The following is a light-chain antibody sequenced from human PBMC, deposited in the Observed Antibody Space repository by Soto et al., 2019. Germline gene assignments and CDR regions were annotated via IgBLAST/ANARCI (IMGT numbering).Light chain of an antibody. Sequence: EIVLTQSPGTLSLSPGDRATLSCRASQSVSSNYLAWYQQKPGQAPWLLIYGASSRATGIPDRFSGSGSGTDFTLTTSRLEPEDFAVYYCQRYGTSLPLTFGGGTKVEIK. V-gene: IGKV3-20*01. CDR3: QRYGTSLPLT. CDR1: QSVSSNY. J-gene: IGKJ4*01. CDR2: GAS.